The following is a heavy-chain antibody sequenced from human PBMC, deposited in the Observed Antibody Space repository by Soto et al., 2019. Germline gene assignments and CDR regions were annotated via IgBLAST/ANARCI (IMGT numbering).Heavy chain of an antibody. J-gene: IGHJ3*02. Sequence: ASVKVSCKVSGYTLTELSMHWVRQAPGKGLEWMGGFDPEDGETIYAQKFQGRVTMTEDTSTDTAYMELSSLRSEDTAVYYCATVSGGWLVPGGAFDIWGQGTMVTVSS. CDR3: ATVSGGWLVPGGAFDI. CDR2: FDPEDGET. V-gene: IGHV1-24*01. D-gene: IGHD6-19*01. CDR1: GYTLTELS.